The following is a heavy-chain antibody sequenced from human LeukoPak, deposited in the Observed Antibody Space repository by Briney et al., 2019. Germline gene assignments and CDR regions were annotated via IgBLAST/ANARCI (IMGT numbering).Heavy chain of an antibody. J-gene: IGHJ4*02. Sequence: GGSLRLSCAASGFTFSSYWMSWVRQAPGKGLEWVANIKQDGSEKYYVDSVKGRFTISRDNAKNSLYLQMNSLRAEDTALYYCARGNNWNPRSYFDYWGQGTLVTVSS. CDR1: GFTFSSYW. D-gene: IGHD1-20*01. CDR3: ARGNNWNPRSYFDY. CDR2: IKQDGSEK. V-gene: IGHV3-7*03.